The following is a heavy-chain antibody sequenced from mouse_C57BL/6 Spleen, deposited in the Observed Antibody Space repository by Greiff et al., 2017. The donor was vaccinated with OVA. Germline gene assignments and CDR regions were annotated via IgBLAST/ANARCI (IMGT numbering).Heavy chain of an antibody. J-gene: IGHJ3*01. Sequence: EVQGVESGGDLVKPGGSLKLSCAASGFTFSSYGMSWVRQTPDKRLEWVATISSGGSYTYYPDSVKGRFTISRDNAKNTLYLQMSSLKSEDTAMYYCARHEDYGNYFAYWGQGTLVTVSA. CDR2: ISSGGSYT. V-gene: IGHV5-6*01. D-gene: IGHD2-1*01. CDR1: GFTFSSYG. CDR3: ARHEDYGNYFAY.